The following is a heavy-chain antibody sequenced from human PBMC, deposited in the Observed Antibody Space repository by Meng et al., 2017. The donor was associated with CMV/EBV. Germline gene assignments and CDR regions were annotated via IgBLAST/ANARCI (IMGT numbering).Heavy chain of an antibody. D-gene: IGHD3-22*01. Sequence: GGSLRLSCAASGFTFSSYAMSWVRQAPGKGLEWVSGINWNGGSTGYADSVKGRFTISRDNAKNSLYLQMNSLRAEDTALYYCARDFSAYDSSGYYAYYGMDVWGQGTTVTVSS. V-gene: IGHV3-20*04. J-gene: IGHJ6*02. CDR1: GFTFSSYA. CDR3: ARDFSAYDSSGYYAYYGMDV. CDR2: INWNGGST.